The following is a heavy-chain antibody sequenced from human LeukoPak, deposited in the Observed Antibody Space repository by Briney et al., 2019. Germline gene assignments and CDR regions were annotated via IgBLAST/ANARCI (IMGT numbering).Heavy chain of an antibody. Sequence: SETLSLTCTVSGDSISSGGYYWNWVRQSPGKGLEWIGCIHHSGSLHYIPSLKSRVTISVDRSNNQFSLKLTSVTAADTAVYYCARGTDAWKVGYWGQGTLVTVSS. D-gene: IGHD1-1*01. CDR3: ARGTDAWKVGY. CDR2: IHHSGSL. J-gene: IGHJ4*02. CDR1: GDSISSGGYY. V-gene: IGHV4-30-2*06.